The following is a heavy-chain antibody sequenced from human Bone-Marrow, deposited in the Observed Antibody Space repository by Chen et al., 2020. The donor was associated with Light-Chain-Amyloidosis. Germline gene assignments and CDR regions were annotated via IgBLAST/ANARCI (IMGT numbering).Heavy chain of an antibody. J-gene: IGHJ4*02. Sequence: QVQLQESGPGLVKPSETLSLTCGVSGYSISSGYYWGWVRQPPGKGLQWIANIYHTGLTYFSPSLKSRVTISTDTSKNQFSLKLSSVTAADTAIYYCARAGGSYTGQFDYWGQGTLVAISS. CDR3: ARAGGSYTGQFDY. CDR2: IYHTGLT. D-gene: IGHD1-26*01. CDR1: GYSISSGYY. V-gene: IGHV4-38-2*01.